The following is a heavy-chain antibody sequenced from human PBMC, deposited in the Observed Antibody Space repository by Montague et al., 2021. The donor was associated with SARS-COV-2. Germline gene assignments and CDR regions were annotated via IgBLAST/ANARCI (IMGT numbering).Heavy chain of an antibody. V-gene: IGHV3-33*01. CDR1: GFTFSSYG. CDR2: IWYDGSNK. Sequence: SLRLSCPASGFTFSSYGMHWVRQAPGKGLEWVAVIWYDGSNKYYADSVKGRFTISRDNSKNTLYLQMNSLRAEDTAVYYCARDFGILTGTAPEDYWGQGTLVTVSS. J-gene: IGHJ4*02. CDR3: ARDFGILTGTAPEDY. D-gene: IGHD3-9*01.